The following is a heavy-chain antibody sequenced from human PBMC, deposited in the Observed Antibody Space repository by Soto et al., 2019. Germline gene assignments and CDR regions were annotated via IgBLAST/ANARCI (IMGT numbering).Heavy chain of an antibody. J-gene: IGHJ5*02. CDR1: GFTFSRYG. Sequence: GGSLRLSCVASGFTFSRYGMHWVRQAPGKGLEWGAVIWKDGSKQVYDDSVKGRFTISRDNSKNTLYMEMDSLRDEDTSVYYCARDDDYEANAIDLWGQGTLVTVS. D-gene: IGHD4-17*01. V-gene: IGHV3-33*01. CDR2: IWKDGSKQ. CDR3: ARDDDYEANAIDL.